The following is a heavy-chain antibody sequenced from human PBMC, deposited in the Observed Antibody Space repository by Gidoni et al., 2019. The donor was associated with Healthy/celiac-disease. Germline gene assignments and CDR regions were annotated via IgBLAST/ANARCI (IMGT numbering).Heavy chain of an antibody. J-gene: IGHJ3*02. Sequence: EVQMVESGGGLVQPGGSLRLSCAASGVTFSSDSMNWVRQAPGRGLEWVSYSSSSSSTIYYADSVKGRFTISRDNAKNSLYLQMNSLRDEDTAVYYCARDEYSSGWYGPDAFDIWGQGTMVTVSS. CDR3: ARDEYSSGWYGPDAFDI. CDR2: SSSSSSTI. V-gene: IGHV3-48*02. D-gene: IGHD6-19*01. CDR1: GVTFSSDS.